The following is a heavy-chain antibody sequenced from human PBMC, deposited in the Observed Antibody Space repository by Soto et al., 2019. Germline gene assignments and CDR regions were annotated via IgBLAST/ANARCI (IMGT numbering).Heavy chain of an antibody. J-gene: IGHJ4*02. CDR2: IHTDGSSI. V-gene: IGHV3-74*01. Sequence: AGGSLRLSCAASGFTFSNYWMHWVRQAPGKGLVWVSRIHTDGSSISYADSVKGRFTISRDNAENTLSLQMNSLRAEDTAVYYCARGPFYSSSWLDYWGQGTLVTVSS. CDR3: ARGPFYSSSWLDY. D-gene: IGHD6-13*01. CDR1: GFTFSNYW.